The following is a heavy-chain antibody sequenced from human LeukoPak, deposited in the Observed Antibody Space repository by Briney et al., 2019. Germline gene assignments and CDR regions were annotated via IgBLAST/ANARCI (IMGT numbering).Heavy chain of an antibody. CDR2: IYYSGST. CDR1: GGSISSSSYY. J-gene: IGHJ4*02. D-gene: IGHD5-18*01. CDR3: GRVPTGYSYGFSFFDY. V-gene: IGHV4-39*07. Sequence: SETLSLTCTVSGGSISSSSYYWGWIRQPPGKGLEWIGSIYYSGSTYYNPSLKSQVTISLDTSKNQFSLKLSSVTAADTAVYYCGRVPTGYSYGFSFFDYWGQGTLVTVSS.